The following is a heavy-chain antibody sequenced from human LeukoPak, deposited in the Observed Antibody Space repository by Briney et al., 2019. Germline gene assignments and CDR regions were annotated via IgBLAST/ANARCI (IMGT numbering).Heavy chain of an antibody. V-gene: IGHV3-21*01. CDR2: ISSSSSYI. CDR1: GFTFSSYS. J-gene: IGHJ4*02. D-gene: IGHD5-24*01. CDR3: ARETRDRYNAFYYFDY. Sequence: PGGSLRLSCAASGFTFSSYSRNWVRQAPGKGLEWVSSISSSSSYIYYADSVKGRFTISRDNAKNTLYLQMNRLRAEDTAVYYCARETRDRYNAFYYFDYWGQGTLVTVSS.